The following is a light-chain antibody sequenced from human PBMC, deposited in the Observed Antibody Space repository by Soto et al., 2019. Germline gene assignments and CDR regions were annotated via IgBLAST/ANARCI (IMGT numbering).Light chain of an antibody. J-gene: IGLJ1*01. CDR3: QTWGTGIQGL. V-gene: IGLV4-69*01. CDR1: SGHSSYA. Sequence: QPVLTQSPSASASLGASVKLTCTLSSGHSSYAIAWHQQQPEKGPRYLMKLNSDGSHSKGDGIPDRFSGSSSGAERYLTISSLQSEDEADYYCQTWGTGIQGLFGTGTKLTVL. CDR2: LNSDGSH.